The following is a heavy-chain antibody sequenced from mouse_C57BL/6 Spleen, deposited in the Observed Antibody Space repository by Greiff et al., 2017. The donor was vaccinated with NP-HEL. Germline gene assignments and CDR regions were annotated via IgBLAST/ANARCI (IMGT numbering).Heavy chain of an antibody. Sequence: EVQLQQSGPVLVKPGASVKMSCKASGYTFTDYYMNWVKQSHGKSLEWIGVINPYNGGTSYNQKFKGKATLTVDKSSSTAYMELNSLTSEDSAVYYCAHITTVRGFAYWGQGTLVTVSA. J-gene: IGHJ3*01. V-gene: IGHV1-19*01. D-gene: IGHD1-1*01. CDR3: AHITTVRGFAY. CDR2: INPYNGGT. CDR1: GYTFTDYY.